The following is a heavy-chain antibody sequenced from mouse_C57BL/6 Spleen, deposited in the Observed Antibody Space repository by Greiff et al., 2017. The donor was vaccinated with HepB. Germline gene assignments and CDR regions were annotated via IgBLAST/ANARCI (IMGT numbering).Heavy chain of an antibody. J-gene: IGHJ1*03. CDR1: GYTFTSYW. D-gene: IGHD4-1*01. CDR3: ARQKTGTGYFDV. CDR2: IDPSDSYT. Sequence: QVQLQQPGAELVMPGASVKLSCKASGYTFTSYWMHWVKQSPGQGLEWIGEIDPSDSYTNYNQKFKGKSTLTVDKSSSTAYMQLSSLTSEDSAVYYCARQKTGTGYFDVWGTGTTVTVSS. V-gene: IGHV1-69*01.